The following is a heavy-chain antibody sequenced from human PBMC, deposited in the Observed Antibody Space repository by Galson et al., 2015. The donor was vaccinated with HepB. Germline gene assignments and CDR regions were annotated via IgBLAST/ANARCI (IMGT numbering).Heavy chain of an antibody. CDR1: GFTVSSNY. CDR3: ARGLDSSGYGYYRYFEL. D-gene: IGHD3-22*01. Sequence: SLRLSCAASGFTVSSNYMSWVRQAPGKGLEWVSVIYSGGSTYYADSVKGRFTISRHNSKNTLYLQMNSLRAEDTAVYYCARGLDSSGYGYYRYFELWGRGTLVTVSS. J-gene: IGHJ2*01. CDR2: IYSGGST. V-gene: IGHV3-53*04.